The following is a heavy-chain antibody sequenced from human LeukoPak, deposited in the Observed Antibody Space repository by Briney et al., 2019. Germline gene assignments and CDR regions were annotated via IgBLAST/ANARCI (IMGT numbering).Heavy chain of an antibody. J-gene: IGHJ6*02. V-gene: IGHV1-2*02. CDR2: INPTSGGT. CDR1: GYTFTDYY. Sequence: GASVKVSCKASGYTFTDYYMQWVRQAPGQGLEWMGCINPTSGGTTYAQKFQGRVSMTRDTSITTAYMELTSLRSDDTAVCYCATHQSDIYYGMYVWGQGTTVTVSS. CDR3: ATHQSDIYYGMYV. D-gene: IGHD2-15*01.